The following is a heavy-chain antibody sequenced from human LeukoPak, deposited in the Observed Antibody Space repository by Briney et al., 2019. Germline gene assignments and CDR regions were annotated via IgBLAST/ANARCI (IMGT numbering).Heavy chain of an antibody. CDR2: IYPGDSDI. CDR1: GYRFTSYW. V-gene: IGHV5-51*01. CDR3: ARQLQRGYSYSDY. J-gene: IGHJ4*01. D-gene: IGHD5-18*01. Sequence: GESLKISCKGSGYRFTSYWIGWVRQMPGKGLEWMGIIYPGDSDIRYSPSLQGQVTISADNSISTAYLQWSSLKASDTAMYYCARQLQRGYSYSDYWGQEPWSPSPQ.